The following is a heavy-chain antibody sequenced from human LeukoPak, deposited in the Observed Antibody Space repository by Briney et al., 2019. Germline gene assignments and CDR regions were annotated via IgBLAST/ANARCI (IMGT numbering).Heavy chain of an antibody. V-gene: IGHV1-18*01. CDR1: GYTFTSYG. CDR3: ARDNDYVWGSYRAQDY. J-gene: IGHJ4*02. Sequence: GASVKVSCKASGYTFTSYGSSWVRQAPGQGLEWMGWISAYNGNTNYAQKLQGRVTMTTDTSTSTAYMELRSLRSDDTAVYYCARDNDYVWGSYRAQDYWGQGTLVTVSS. D-gene: IGHD3-16*02. CDR2: ISAYNGNT.